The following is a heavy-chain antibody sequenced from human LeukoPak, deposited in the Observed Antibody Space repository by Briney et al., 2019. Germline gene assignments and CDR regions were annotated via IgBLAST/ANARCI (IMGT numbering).Heavy chain of an antibody. V-gene: IGHV3-11*04. CDR3: ARDYPCSGGSCYYGRFDY. J-gene: IGHJ4*02. CDR1: GFTFSDYY. Sequence: PGGSLRLSCAASGFTFSDYYMSWIRQAPGKGLEWVSYISSSGSTIYYADSVKGRFTISRDNSKNTLYLQMNSLRAEDTAVYYCARDYPCSGGSCYYGRFDYWGQGTLVTVSS. D-gene: IGHD2-15*01. CDR2: ISSSGSTI.